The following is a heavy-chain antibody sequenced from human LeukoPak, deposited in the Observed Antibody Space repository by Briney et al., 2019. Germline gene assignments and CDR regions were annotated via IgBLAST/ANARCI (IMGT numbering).Heavy chain of an antibody. Sequence: GSLRLSCAASGFTFSSYSMNWVRQAPGKGLEWLGHAYYSGTTNYNPSLKSRVSISVDTSKNQFSLRLSSVTAADTAVYYCARGRSSNWRRDECYMDVWGQGTLVTVSS. V-gene: IGHV4-59*01. J-gene: IGHJ4*02. D-gene: IGHD6-13*01. CDR3: ARGRSSNWRRDECYMDV. CDR1: GFTFSSYS. CDR2: AYYSGTT.